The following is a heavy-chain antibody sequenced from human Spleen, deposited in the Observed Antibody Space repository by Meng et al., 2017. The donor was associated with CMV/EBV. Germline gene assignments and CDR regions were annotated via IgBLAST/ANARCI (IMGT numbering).Heavy chain of an antibody. CDR2: ISSSSSYI. D-gene: IGHD3-3*01. Sequence: GGSLRLSCAASGFTFSSYSMNWARQAPGKGLEWVSSISSSSSYIYYADSVKGRFTISRDNAKNSLYLQMNSLRAEDTAVYYCAGFGVAITNGLDVWGRGTTVTVSS. V-gene: IGHV3-21*01. CDR1: GFTFSSYS. CDR3: AGFGVAITNGLDV. J-gene: IGHJ6*02.